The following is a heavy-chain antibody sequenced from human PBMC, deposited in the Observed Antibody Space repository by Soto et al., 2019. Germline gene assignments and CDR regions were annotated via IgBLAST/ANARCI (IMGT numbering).Heavy chain of an antibody. J-gene: IGHJ6*02. CDR2: ISYDGSNK. V-gene: IGHV3-30*18. CDR3: AKDLFREHYYYYGMDV. Sequence: PGGSLRLSCAASGFTFSIYGMHWVRQAPGKGLEWVAVISYDGSNKYYADSVKGRFTISRDNSKNTLYLQMNSLRAEDTAVYYCAKDLFREHYYYYGMDVWGQGTTVTVSS. D-gene: IGHD1-26*01. CDR1: GFTFSIYG.